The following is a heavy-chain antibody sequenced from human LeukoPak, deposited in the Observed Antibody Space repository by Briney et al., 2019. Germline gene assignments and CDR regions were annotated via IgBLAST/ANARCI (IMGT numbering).Heavy chain of an antibody. CDR2: IFYSGST. CDR1: GGSIGSGTYY. V-gene: IGHV4-39*07. J-gene: IGHJ4*02. Sequence: SETLSLTCTVSGGSIGSGTYYWGWIRQSPGKGLEWIGSIFYSGSTNYNPSLKSRVSISIDTSKNQFSLKLTSVTAADTAVYYCARGGYSYGYKLGIEYWGQGTLVTVSS. D-gene: IGHD5-18*01. CDR3: ARGGYSYGYKLGIEY.